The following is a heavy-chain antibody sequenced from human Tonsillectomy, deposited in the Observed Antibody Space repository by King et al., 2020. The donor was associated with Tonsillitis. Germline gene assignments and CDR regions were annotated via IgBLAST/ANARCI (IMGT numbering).Heavy chain of an antibody. V-gene: IGHV3-15*01. CDR1: GFSFSNAW. CDR3: TTTTCVGDTNEIDAFDI. J-gene: IGHJ3*02. D-gene: IGHD2-21*01. CDR2: IKSKTDGGTT. Sequence: VQLVESGGGLVKPGGSLRLSCAASGFSFSNAWMSWVRQAPGKGLEWVGRIKSKTDGGTTDYAAPVKGRFTISRDDSENTMYLQMNSLKTEDTAVYYCTTTTCVGDTNEIDAFDIWGKGKMVTVSS.